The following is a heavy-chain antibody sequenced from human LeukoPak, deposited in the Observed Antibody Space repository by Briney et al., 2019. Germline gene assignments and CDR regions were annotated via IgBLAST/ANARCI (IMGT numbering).Heavy chain of an antibody. CDR3: GRFHYGDNDRDY. J-gene: IGHJ4*02. D-gene: IGHD4-23*01. Sequence: SETLSLTCTVSGYSISSGYYWGWIRQPPGKGLEWIGSIYQSGSIYYNPSLRRRVTISGDTSKNQFSLKVNSVTAADMAVYYCGRFHYGDNDRDYWGQGTLVTVSS. V-gene: IGHV4-38-2*02. CDR2: IYQSGSI. CDR1: GYSISSGYY.